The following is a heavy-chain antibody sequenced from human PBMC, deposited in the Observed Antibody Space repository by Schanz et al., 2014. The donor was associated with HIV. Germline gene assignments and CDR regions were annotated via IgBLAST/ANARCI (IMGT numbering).Heavy chain of an antibody. V-gene: IGHV3-9*01. CDR2: ISWNSGSI. J-gene: IGHJ4*02. CDR3: ACECDYGGNSCFDY. Sequence: EVQLLESGGGLVQPGRSLRLSCAASGFTFDDYAMHWVRQAPGKGLEWVSCISWNSGSIGYADSVKGRFTISRDNAKNSLYLQMNSQRAEDTALYYCACECDYGGNSCFDYWGQGTLVTVSS. CDR1: GFTFDDYA. D-gene: IGHD4-17*01.